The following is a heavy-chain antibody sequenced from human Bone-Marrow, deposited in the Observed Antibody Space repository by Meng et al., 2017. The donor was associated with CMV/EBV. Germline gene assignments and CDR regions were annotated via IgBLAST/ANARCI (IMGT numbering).Heavy chain of an antibody. Sequence: ASVKVSCKASGYTFTGYYMHWVRQAPGQGLEWMGWINPNSGGANYAQKFQGRVTMTGDTSISTAYMELSRLRSDDTAVYHCARETYDFWSGSGMDVWGQGTTVTVSS. J-gene: IGHJ6*02. CDR2: INPNSGGA. CDR1: GYTFTGYY. D-gene: IGHD3-3*01. CDR3: ARETYDFWSGSGMDV. V-gene: IGHV1-2*02.